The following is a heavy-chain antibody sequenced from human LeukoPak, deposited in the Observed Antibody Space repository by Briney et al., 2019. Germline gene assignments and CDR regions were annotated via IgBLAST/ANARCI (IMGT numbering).Heavy chain of an antibody. CDR3: ARAEVVPAAIGHYYYGVDV. Sequence: SETLSLTCTVSGGSISSGDYYWSWIRQPPGKGLEWIGYIYYSGSTYYNPSLKSRVTISVDTSKNQFSLKLSSVTAADTAVYYCARAEVVPAAIGHYYYGVDVWGQGTTVTVSS. CDR1: GGSISSGDYY. CDR2: IYYSGST. V-gene: IGHV4-30-4*01. D-gene: IGHD2-2*01. J-gene: IGHJ6*02.